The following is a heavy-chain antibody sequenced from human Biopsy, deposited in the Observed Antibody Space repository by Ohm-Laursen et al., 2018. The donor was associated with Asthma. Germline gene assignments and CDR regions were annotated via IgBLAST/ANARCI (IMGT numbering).Heavy chain of an antibody. V-gene: IGHV3-30-3*01. J-gene: IGHJ4*02. CDR1: GFTFSSYA. D-gene: IGHD3-3*01. CDR3: ARDVLEWYLPAFDF. CDR2: GGSYYDGGLK. Sequence: SLRLSCAASGFTFSSYAMYWVRQAPGKGLEWVAVGGSYYDGGLKYYADSVNGRFTVSRDDSKNTLYLQMNSLRPDDTAVYYCARDVLEWYLPAFDFWGQGTLVTVSS.